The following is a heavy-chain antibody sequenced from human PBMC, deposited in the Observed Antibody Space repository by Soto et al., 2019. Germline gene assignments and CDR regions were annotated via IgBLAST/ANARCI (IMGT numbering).Heavy chain of an antibody. D-gene: IGHD6-6*01. Sequence: GGSLRLSCAASGFTFSSYSMNWVRQAPGKGLEWVSSISSSSSYIYYADSVKGRFTISRDNAKNSLYLQMNSLRAEDTAVYYCARDFSSSIGYYYGMDVWGQGTTVTVSS. CDR3: ARDFSSSIGYYYGMDV. CDR1: GFTFSSYS. J-gene: IGHJ6*02. V-gene: IGHV3-21*01. CDR2: ISSSSSYI.